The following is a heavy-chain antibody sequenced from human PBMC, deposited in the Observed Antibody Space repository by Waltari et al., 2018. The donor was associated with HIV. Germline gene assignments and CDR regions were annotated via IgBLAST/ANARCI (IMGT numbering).Heavy chain of an antibody. CDR1: GFTFSDHY. D-gene: IGHD3-22*01. J-gene: IGHJ4*02. V-gene: IGHV3-72*01. CDR3: HYYDSSGYYPFDY. Sequence: EVQLVESGGGLVQPGGSLRLSCAASGFTFSDHYMDWVRQAPGKGLEWVGRTRKKANSYTTEYAAYVKGRLTISRDDSKNSLYLQMNSLKTEDTAVYYCHYYDSSGYYPFDYWGQGTLVTVSS. CDR2: TRKKANSYTT.